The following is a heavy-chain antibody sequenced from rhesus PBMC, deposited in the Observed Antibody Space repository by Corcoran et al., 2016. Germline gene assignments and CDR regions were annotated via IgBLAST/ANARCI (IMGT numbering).Heavy chain of an antibody. CDR2: ISGSSGST. D-gene: IGHD4-29*01. J-gene: IGHJ6*01. V-gene: IGHV4-165*01. CDR3: ARGGGVTVAATYGLDS. CDR1: GGSFSGYS. Sequence: QVQLQESGPGLVKPSETLSLTCAVSGGSFSGYSWGWIRQPTGDGLEWFGYISGSSGSTHNNPSLKSRVTISTDTSKNQFSLKLSSVTAADTAVYYCARGGGVTVAATYGLDSWGQGVVVTVSS.